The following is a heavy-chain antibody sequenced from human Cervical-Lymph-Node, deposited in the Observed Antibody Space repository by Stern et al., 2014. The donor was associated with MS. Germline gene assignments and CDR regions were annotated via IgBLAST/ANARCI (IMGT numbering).Heavy chain of an antibody. Sequence: QVQLVESGAEVKKPGSSMKVSCKASGGTFSSDAISWVRQAPGQGLEWMGGIIPIFETANYAQKFQGRVTITADQSTKTAYLELSSLTSGDTAMYFCASGTRSSWYFDFWGQGTLVTVST. V-gene: IGHV1-69*01. J-gene: IGHJ4*02. CDR1: GGTFSSDA. D-gene: IGHD6-13*01. CDR3: ASGTRSSWYFDF. CDR2: IIPIFETA.